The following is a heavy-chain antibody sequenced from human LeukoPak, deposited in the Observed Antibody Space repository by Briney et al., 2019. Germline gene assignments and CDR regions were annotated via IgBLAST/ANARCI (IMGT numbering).Heavy chain of an antibody. CDR3: AHTGRYHYYYMDV. D-gene: IGHD3-10*01. Sequence: PGGSLRLSCAASGFTFSSFAMSWVRQAPGKGLEWVSAISGSGGSTYYADSVKGRFTISRDNSKNTLYLQMNSLRSEDTAVYYCAHTGRYHYYYMDVWGKGTTVTVSS. CDR1: GFTFSSFA. CDR2: ISGSGGST. J-gene: IGHJ6*03. V-gene: IGHV3-23*01.